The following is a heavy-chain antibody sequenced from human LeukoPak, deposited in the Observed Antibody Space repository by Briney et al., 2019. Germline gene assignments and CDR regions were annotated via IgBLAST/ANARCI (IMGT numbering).Heavy chain of an antibody. D-gene: IGHD3-10*01. J-gene: IGHJ4*02. CDR3: VGDYGSGSYRFDF. V-gene: IGHV4-30-4*07. Sequence: SETLSLTCAVSGGSITSALYSWSWIRQPPGKGLEWIGYIYHTGRTTYNPSFKSRLTISLDTSKNQFSLNLNSVTAADTAMYYCVGDYGSGSYRFDFRGQGTLVTVSS. CDR2: IYHTGRT. CDR1: GGSITSALYS.